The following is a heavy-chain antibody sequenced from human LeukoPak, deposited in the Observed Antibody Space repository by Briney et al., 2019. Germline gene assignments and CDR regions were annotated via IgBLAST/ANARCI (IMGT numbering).Heavy chain of an antibody. Sequence: GGSLRLSCAASGFTFSSYEMNWVRQAPGKGLEWVSYISSSGSTIYYADSVKGRFTISRDSAKNALYLQMNSLRAEDTAVYYCVLLSLTPGWGQGTLVTVSS. CDR3: VLLSLTPG. V-gene: IGHV3-48*03. CDR2: ISSSGSTI. J-gene: IGHJ4*02. CDR1: GFTFSSYE. D-gene: IGHD3-10*01.